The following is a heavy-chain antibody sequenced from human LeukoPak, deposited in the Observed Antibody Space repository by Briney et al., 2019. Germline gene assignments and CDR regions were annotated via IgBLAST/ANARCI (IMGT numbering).Heavy chain of an antibody. CDR1: GGSFSGYY. V-gene: IGHV4-34*01. D-gene: IGHD2-2*01. J-gene: IGHJ5*02. Sequence: SETLSLTCAVSGGSFSGYYWSWIRQPPGKGLEWIGEISHSGSTIYNPSLKSRVTISVDTSKNQFSLKLSSVPAADTAVYYCATLPGYCSSTSCYLSWIDPWGQGTLVTVSS. CDR3: ATLPGYCSSTSCYLSWIDP. CDR2: ISHSGST.